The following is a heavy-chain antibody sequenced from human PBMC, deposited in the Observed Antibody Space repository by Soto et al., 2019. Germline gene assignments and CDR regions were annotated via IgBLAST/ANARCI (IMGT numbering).Heavy chain of an antibody. Sequence: QVQLVQSGAEVKKPGASVKVSCKASGYTFTSYGISWVRQAPGQGLEWMGWISAYNGNTNYAQKLQGRVTITTDTSKSTACIELRSLRSDDTAVYYCASNYLYSYGSGNTNYYGMDVWGQGTTVTVYS. CDR3: ASNYLYSYGSGNTNYYGMDV. CDR1: GYTFTSYG. CDR2: ISAYNGNT. V-gene: IGHV1-18*01. J-gene: IGHJ6*02. D-gene: IGHD3-10*01.